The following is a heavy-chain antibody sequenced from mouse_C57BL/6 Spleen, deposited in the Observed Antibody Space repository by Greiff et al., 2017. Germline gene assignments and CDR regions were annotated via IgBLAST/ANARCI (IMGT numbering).Heavy chain of an antibody. J-gene: IGHJ2*01. CDR2: IYPGDGDT. CDR3: ARSDYYGSSHGYFDY. V-gene: IGHV1-80*01. D-gene: IGHD1-1*01. CDR1: GYAFSSYW. Sequence: QVQLQQSGAELVKPGASVKISCKASGYAFSSYWMNWVKQRPGKGLEWIGQIYPGDGDTNYNGKFKGKATLTADKSSSTAYMQLSSLTSEDSAVYFCARSDYYGSSHGYFDYWGQGTTLTVSS.